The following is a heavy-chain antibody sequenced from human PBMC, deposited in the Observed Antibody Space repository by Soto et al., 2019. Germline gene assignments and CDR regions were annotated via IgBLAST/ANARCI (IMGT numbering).Heavy chain of an antibody. V-gene: IGHV3-20*04. CDR2: INWNGGST. J-gene: IGHJ4*02. CDR1: GFTFDDYA. D-gene: IGHD2-2*02. Sequence: EVQLVEYGGAVVRPGGSLRLSCTASGFTFDDYAMSWVRQAPGKGLEWVAAINWNGGSTTYADSLKGRFTISRDNAKNSLHLQISSLRAEDTALYYCARCSSTSCYIMASFDYWGQGTLVTVSS. CDR3: ARCSSTSCYIMASFDY.